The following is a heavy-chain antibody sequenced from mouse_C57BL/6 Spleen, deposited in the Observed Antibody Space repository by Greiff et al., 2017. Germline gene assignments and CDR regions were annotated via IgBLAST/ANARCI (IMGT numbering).Heavy chain of an antibody. CDR1: GYTFTDYE. CDR3: TRACRSYYSNRWFAY. Sequence: QVQLKESGAELVRPGASVTLSCKASGYTFTDYEMHWVKQTPVHGLEWIGAIDPETGGTAYNQKFKGKAILTADKSSSTAYMELRSLTSEDSAVYYCTRACRSYYSNRWFAYWGQGTLVTVSA. D-gene: IGHD2-5*01. CDR2: IDPETGGT. J-gene: IGHJ3*01. V-gene: IGHV1-15*01.